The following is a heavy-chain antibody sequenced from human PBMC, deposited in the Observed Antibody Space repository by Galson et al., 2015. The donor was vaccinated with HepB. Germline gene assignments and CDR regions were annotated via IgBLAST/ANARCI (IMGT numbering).Heavy chain of an antibody. CDR2: ILYDGSNK. J-gene: IGHJ4*02. Sequence: SLRLSCAASGFTFSSYAVHWLRQAPGKGLEWVAAILYDGSNKYYADSVKGRFIISRDNSKNTLYLQMNSLRTEDTAVYYCATLRGWGDNDLDYWGQGILVTVSS. CDR1: GFTFSSYA. CDR3: ATLRGWGDNDLDY. D-gene: IGHD1-1*01. V-gene: IGHV3-30-3*01.